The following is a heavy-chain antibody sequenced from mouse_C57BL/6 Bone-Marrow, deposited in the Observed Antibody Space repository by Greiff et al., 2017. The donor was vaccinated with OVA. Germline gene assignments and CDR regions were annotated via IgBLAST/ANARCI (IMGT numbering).Heavy chain of an antibody. V-gene: IGHV5-4*01. D-gene: IGHD2-4*01. Sequence: EVQLVESGGGLVKPGGSLKLSCAASGFTFSSYAMSWVRQTPEKRLEWVATISDGGSYTYYPDNVKGRFTISRDNAKNNLYLQMSHLKSEDTAMYYCARDVLMITGDYWGQGTTLTVSS. CDR1: GFTFSSYA. CDR3: ARDVLMITGDY. CDR2: ISDGGSYT. J-gene: IGHJ2*01.